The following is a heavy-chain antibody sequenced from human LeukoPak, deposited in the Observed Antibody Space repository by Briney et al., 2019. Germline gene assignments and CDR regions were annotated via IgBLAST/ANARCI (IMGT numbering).Heavy chain of an antibody. V-gene: IGHV4-59*11. CDR2: IYYSVRT. J-gene: IGHJ6*03. CDR1: GASISSHY. CDR3: ARTGDGYNYYNYYYMDV. D-gene: IGHD5-24*01. Sequence: SETLSLACSASGASISSHYWSWIRQSPGKGLEWIGYIYYSVRTNYNPSLKSRVTISVDMPNNQFSLKMSSVTAADTAVYYCARTGDGYNYYNYYYMDVWGKGTTVTVTS.